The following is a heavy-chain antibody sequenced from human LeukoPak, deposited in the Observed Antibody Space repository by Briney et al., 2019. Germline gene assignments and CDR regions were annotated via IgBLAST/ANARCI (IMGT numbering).Heavy chain of an antibody. J-gene: IGHJ4*01. D-gene: IGHD5-12*01. CDR2: IGIRSGNT. CDR3: ARDHRYAFDN. Sequence: GGCLRLSCAASGFNFIDYSMNWVRQAPGKGLEWISYIGIRSGNTKYADSVKGRFTISRDKARNSLYLKMNSLRVEDTAVYYCARDHRYAFDNWGHGTLVTVSS. CDR1: GFNFIDYS. V-gene: IGHV3-48*01.